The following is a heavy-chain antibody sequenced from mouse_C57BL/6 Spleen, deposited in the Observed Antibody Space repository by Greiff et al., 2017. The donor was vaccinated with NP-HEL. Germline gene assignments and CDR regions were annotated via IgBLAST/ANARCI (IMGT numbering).Heavy chain of an antibody. V-gene: IGHV14-2*01. CDR2: IDPEDGET. CDR3: ARNDGFPHYFDY. J-gene: IGHJ2*01. CDR1: GFNIKDYY. D-gene: IGHD2-3*01. Sequence: VHVKQSGAELVKPGASVKLSCTASGFNIKDYYMHWVKQRTEQGLEWIGRIDPEDGETKYAPKFQGKATITADTSSNTAYLQLSSLTSEDTAVYYCARNDGFPHYFDYWGQGTTLTVSS.